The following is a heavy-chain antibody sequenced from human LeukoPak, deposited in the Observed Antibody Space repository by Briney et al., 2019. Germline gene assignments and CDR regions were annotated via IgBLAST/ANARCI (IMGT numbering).Heavy chain of an antibody. D-gene: IGHD6-13*01. V-gene: IGHV4-59*01. CDR1: GGSISSYY. CDR3: ARLEYSSSWYVDY. J-gene: IGHJ4*02. CDR2: IYYSGST. Sequence: SETLSLTCTVSGGSISSYYWSWIRQPPGKGLEWIGYIYYSGSTNYNLSLKSRVTISVDTSKNQFSLKLSSVTAADTAVYYCARLEYSSSWYVDYWGQGTLVTVSS.